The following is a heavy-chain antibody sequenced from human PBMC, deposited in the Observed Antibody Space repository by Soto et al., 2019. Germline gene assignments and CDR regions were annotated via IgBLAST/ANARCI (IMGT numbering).Heavy chain of an antibody. CDR3: ATEGSYAGPDVDY. D-gene: IGHD1-26*01. CDR2: SRDKANGYTT. CDR1: GFTFSARY. Sequence: EVQLVESGGGLVQPGGSLRLSCVISGFTFSARYIDWVRQAPGKGLEWVGRSRDKANGYTTDYAAPVRGRFTISRDDAKNSLYLQMSSLKTEDTAVYYCATEGSYAGPDVDYWGQGTLVTVSS. J-gene: IGHJ4*02. V-gene: IGHV3-72*01.